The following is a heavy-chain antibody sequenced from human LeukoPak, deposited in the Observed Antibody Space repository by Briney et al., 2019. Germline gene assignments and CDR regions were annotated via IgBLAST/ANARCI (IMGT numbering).Heavy chain of an antibody. D-gene: IGHD3-10*01. V-gene: IGHV1-69*13. CDR3: ARDADHYYGSGSYAAFDI. CDR2: ITPIFGTA. J-gene: IGHJ3*02. Sequence: SVKVSCKASGGTFSSYAISWVRQAPGQGLEWMGGITPIFGTANYAQKFQGRVTITADESTSTAYMELSSLRSEDTAVYYCARDADHYYGSGSYAAFDIWGQGTMVTVSS. CDR1: GGTFSSYA.